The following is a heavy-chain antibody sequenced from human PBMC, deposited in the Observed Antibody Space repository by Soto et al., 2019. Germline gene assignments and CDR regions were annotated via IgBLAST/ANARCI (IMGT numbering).Heavy chain of an antibody. V-gene: IGHV5-51*01. CDR3: ARQSPYESIGREAFDI. Sequence: EVQLVQSGAEVIKPGESLKISCKGSGYSFRSYWIGWVRQMPGKGLEWMGIIYPGDSDTRYSPSFQGQVTISADKSISTAYRQWSSLKASDTAMYYCARQSPYESIGREAFDIWGQGTMVTVSS. CDR1: GYSFRSYW. D-gene: IGHD3-22*01. J-gene: IGHJ3*02. CDR2: IYPGDSDT.